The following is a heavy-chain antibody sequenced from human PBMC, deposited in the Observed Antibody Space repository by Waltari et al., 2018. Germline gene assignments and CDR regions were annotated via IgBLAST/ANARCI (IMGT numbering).Heavy chain of an antibody. J-gene: IGHJ3*02. CDR3: AKSPTGGDDAFDI. CDR2: ISGSGGST. CDR1: GLTFSTYA. V-gene: IGHV3-23*04. D-gene: IGHD3-16*01. Sequence: EVQLVESGGGLVQPGGSLRRSCAAPGLTFSTYAMSWVRQAPGKGLEWVSAISGSGGSTYYADSVKGRFTISRDNSKNTLYLQMNSLRAEDTAVYYCAKSPTGGDDAFDIWGQGTMVTVSS.